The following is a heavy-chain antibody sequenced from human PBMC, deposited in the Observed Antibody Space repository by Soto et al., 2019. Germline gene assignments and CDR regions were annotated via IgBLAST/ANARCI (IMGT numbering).Heavy chain of an antibody. J-gene: IGHJ6*02. CDR2: FDPEDGET. D-gene: IGHD7-27*01. Sequence: ASVKVSCKVSGYTLTELSMHWVRQAPGKGLEWMGGFDPEDGETIYAQKFQGRVTMTEDTSTDTAYMELSSLRSEDTAVYYCATGLGIPRYYYYGMEVWGQGTTVSVSS. CDR1: GYTLTELS. V-gene: IGHV1-24*01. CDR3: ATGLGIPRYYYYGMEV.